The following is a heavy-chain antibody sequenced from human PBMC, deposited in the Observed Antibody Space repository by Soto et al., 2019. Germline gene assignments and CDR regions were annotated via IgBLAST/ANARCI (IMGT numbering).Heavy chain of an antibody. J-gene: IGHJ5*02. CDR3: ATQPPGHVTSSDWFDP. Sequence: SETLSLTCTVAGGSISSNGHFWGWIRQPPGKGLEWIASIYYSGGITNYNPSLKSRVTMSVDTSKNQFSLKLSSATAADTAVYYCATQPPGHVTSSDWFDPWGQGTLVTVSS. D-gene: IGHD6-6*01. CDR2: IYYSGGIT. V-gene: IGHV4-39*01. CDR1: GGSISSNGHF.